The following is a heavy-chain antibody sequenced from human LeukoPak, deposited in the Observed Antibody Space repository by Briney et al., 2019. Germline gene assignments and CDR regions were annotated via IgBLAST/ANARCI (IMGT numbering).Heavy chain of an antibody. J-gene: IGHJ4*02. Sequence: PGRSLRLSCAASGFTFDDYAMHWVRQAPGKGLEWVSGISWNSGSIGYADSVKGRFTISRDNAKNSLYLQMNSLRAEDTALYYCARDPDGTYIDYWGQGTLVTVSS. CDR1: GFTFDDYA. V-gene: IGHV3-9*01. CDR2: ISWNSGSI. D-gene: IGHD1-1*01. CDR3: ARDPDGTYIDY.